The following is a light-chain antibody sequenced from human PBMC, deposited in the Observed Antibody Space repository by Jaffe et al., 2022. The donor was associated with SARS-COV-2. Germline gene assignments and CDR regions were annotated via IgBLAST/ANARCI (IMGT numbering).Light chain of an antibody. CDR3: QQYDTSRGT. CDR2: GAS. V-gene: IGKV3-20*01. Sequence: EKVLTQSPGTLSLSPGERATLSCRASQSVSNNYLAWYQQKPGQAPRLLIYGASSRATGIPDRFSGSGSGTDFTLTISRLEPEDFAVYYCQQYDTSRGTFGQGTKVEIK. J-gene: IGKJ1*01. CDR1: QSVSNNY.